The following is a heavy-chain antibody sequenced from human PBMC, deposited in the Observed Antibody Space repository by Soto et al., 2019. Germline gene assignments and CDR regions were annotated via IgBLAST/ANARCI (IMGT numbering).Heavy chain of an antibody. Sequence: ASVKVSCNTSRYTFTCYAIHLVLLAPVKSVEWMGWINAGDGDTKYSQNFQGRVTITRDTSASTAYMEMSSLRSEDTAVYFCARGRFLERLLYPDIIDYWGQGTLVTVSS. CDR2: INAGDGDT. V-gene: IGHV1-3*01. D-gene: IGHD3-3*01. J-gene: IGHJ4*02. CDR3: ARGRFLERLLYPDIIDY. CDR1: RYTFTCYA.